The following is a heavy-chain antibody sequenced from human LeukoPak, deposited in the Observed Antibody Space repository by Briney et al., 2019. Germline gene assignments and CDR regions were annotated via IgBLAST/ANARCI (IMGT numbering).Heavy chain of an antibody. V-gene: IGHV3-23*01. D-gene: IGHD6-19*01. J-gene: IGHJ3*02. CDR2: ISGSGGST. CDR3: AKGRSVAVAGTNAFDI. CDR1: GFTFSSYA. Sequence: GGSLRPSCAASGFTFSSYAVSWVRQAPGKGLEWVSAISGSGGSTYYADSVKGRFTISRDNSKNTLYLQMNSPRAEDTAVYYCAKGRSVAVAGTNAFDIWGQGTMVTLSS.